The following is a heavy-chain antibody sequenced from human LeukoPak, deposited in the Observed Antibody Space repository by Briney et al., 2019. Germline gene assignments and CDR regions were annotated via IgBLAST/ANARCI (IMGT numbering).Heavy chain of an antibody. Sequence: PSETLSLTCTVSGGSISSYYWSWIRQTAGKGLAWIGRIYTSGSPNYNPSLKSRVTMSVDTSKNQFSLKLSSVTAADTAVYYCARARYCTSPSCPYYYYYYMDVWGKGTTVTVSS. CDR1: GGSISSYY. D-gene: IGHD2-2*01. CDR3: ARARYCTSPSCPYYYYYYMDV. J-gene: IGHJ6*03. V-gene: IGHV4-4*07. CDR2: IYTSGSP.